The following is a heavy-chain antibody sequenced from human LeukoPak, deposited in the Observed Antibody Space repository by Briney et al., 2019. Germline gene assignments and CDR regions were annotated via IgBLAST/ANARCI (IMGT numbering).Heavy chain of an antibody. CDR3: ARTSGRDWFDP. CDR1: GGSISSGGYY. CDR2: IYHSGST. D-gene: IGHD2-2*01. Sequence: TLSLTCTVSGGSISSGGYYWSWIRQPPGKGLEWIGYIYHSGSTYYNPSLKSRVTISVDRSKNQFSLKLSSVTAADTAVYYCARTSGRDWFDPWGQGTLVTVSS. J-gene: IGHJ5*02. V-gene: IGHV4-30-2*01.